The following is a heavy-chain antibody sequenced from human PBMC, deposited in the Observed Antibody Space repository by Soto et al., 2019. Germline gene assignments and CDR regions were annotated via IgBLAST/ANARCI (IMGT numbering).Heavy chain of an antibody. J-gene: IGHJ4*02. CDR1: GFTFSTYA. CDR2: ISNTGGST. V-gene: IGHV3-23*01. Sequence: EVQLLESGGGLVQPGGSLRLSCAVSGFTFSTYAMGWVRQAPGKGLECVSGISNTGGSTYYADSVRGRFTISRDDSNNTLYLEVNSLRPEDTAVHYCSIDFAGWFGNLVNYFDNWAQGTLVTVSS. D-gene: IGHD3-10*01. CDR3: SIDFAGWFGNLVNYFDN.